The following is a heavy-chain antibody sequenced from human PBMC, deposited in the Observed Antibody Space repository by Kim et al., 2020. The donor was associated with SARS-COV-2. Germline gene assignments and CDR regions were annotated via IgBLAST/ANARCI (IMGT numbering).Heavy chain of an antibody. J-gene: IGHJ4*02. CDR2: ISYDGSNK. V-gene: IGHV3-30*18. Sequence: GGSLRLSCAASGFTFSSYGMHWVRQAPGKGLEWVAVISYDGSNKYYADSVKGRFTISRDNSKNTLYLQMNSLRAEDTAVYYCAKEPGCTNGVCSDYWGQGTLVTVSS. CDR1: GFTFSSYG. D-gene: IGHD2-8*01. CDR3: AKEPGCTNGVCSDY.